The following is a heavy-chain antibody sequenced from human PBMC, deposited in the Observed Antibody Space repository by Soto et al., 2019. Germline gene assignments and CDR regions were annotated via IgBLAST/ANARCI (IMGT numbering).Heavy chain of an antibody. J-gene: IGHJ4*02. V-gene: IGHV3-15*07. D-gene: IGHD3-3*01. CDR1: SVSSAW. Sequence: SVSSAWMNWVRQAPGKGLEWVGRIKSKTDGGTTDYAAPVKGRFTISRDDSKNTLYLQMNSLKTEDTAVYYCTTAYYDFWSGYYRTDYWGQGTLVTVSS. CDR3: TTAYYDFWSGYYRTDY. CDR2: IKSKTDGGTT.